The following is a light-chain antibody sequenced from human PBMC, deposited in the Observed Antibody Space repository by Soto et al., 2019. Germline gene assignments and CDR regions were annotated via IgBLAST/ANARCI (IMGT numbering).Light chain of an antibody. J-gene: IGKJ5*01. V-gene: IGKV1-5*01. CDR3: ERYYNYGRT. CDR2: DAS. CDR1: QSISSW. Sequence: HMKQKHPTMSAPVGDRVTITCRAGQSISSWLAWYQQKPGKAPKLLIYDASSLESGVPSRFICSGSGTEFTLTIRSLHSYYSAIYFCERYYNYGRTFSQGTRLEFK.